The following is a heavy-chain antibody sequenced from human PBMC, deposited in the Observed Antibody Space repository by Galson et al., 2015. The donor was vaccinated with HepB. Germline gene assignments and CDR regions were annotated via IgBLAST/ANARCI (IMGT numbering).Heavy chain of an antibody. CDR3: ARGWEPREGHWYFDL. Sequence: SVKVSCKASGYTFTSYYMHWVRQAPGQGLEWMGIINPSGGSTSYAQKLQGRVTMTRDTSTSTVYMELSSLRSEDTAVYYCARGWEPREGHWYFDLWGRGTLVTVSS. V-gene: IGHV1-46*04. D-gene: IGHD1-14*01. J-gene: IGHJ2*01. CDR1: GYTFTSYY. CDR2: INPSGGST.